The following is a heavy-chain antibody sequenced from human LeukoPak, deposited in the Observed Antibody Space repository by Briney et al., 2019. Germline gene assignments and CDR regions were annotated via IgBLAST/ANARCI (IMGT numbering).Heavy chain of an antibody. J-gene: IGHJ5*02. Sequence: ASVKVSCKASGYSFTSHYMPWVRQAPGQGLEWMGIINPSGGSTSYAQKFQGRVTMTRDMSTSTDYMELSSLRSEDTAVYYCARDNSVEDTAWWFDPWGQGTLVTVSS. CDR2: INPSGGST. CDR1: GYSFTSHY. V-gene: IGHV1-46*01. CDR3: ARDNSVEDTAWWFDP. D-gene: IGHD4-23*01.